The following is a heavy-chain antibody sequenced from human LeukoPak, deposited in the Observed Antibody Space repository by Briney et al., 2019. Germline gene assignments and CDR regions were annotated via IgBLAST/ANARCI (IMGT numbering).Heavy chain of an antibody. V-gene: IGHV3-74*01. J-gene: IGHJ4*02. Sequence: GGSLRLSCAASGFTLSSYWMHWVRQVPGKGLVWVSRIKSDGSDTRYADSVKGRFTISRDNAKNSLFLQMNSLRAEDTAIYYCTTDTWYSAGHWGQGTLVTVSS. CDR3: TTDTWYSAGH. CDR2: IKSDGSDT. CDR1: GFTLSSYW. D-gene: IGHD2-15*01.